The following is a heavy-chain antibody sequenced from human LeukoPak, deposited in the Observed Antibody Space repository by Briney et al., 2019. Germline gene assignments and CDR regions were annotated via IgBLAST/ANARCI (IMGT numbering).Heavy chain of an antibody. V-gene: IGHV4-59*01. J-gene: IGHJ6*03. D-gene: IGHD6-19*01. CDR3: ARSLAVAGYYYNYYMDV. CDR2: IYYSGST. CDR1: GGSISSYY. Sequence: SETLPLTCIVSGGSISSYYWSWIRQPPGKGLEWIGYIYYSGSTNYNPSLKSRVTISVDTSKNQFSLKLSSVTTADTAVYYCARSLAVAGYYYNYYMDVWGKGTTVTVSS.